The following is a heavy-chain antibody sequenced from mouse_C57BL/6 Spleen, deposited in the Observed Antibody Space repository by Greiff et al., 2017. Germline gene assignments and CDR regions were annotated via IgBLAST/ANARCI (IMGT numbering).Heavy chain of an antibody. CDR2: IHPNSGST. Sequence: QVQLQQPGAELVKPGASVKLSCKASGYTFTSYWMHWVKQRPGQGLEWIGMIHPNSGSTNYNEKFKSKATLTVDKSSSTAYMQLSSLTSEDSAVYYCARDHSNYAWFAYWGQGTLVTVSA. CDR3: ARDHSNYAWFAY. CDR1: GYTFTSYW. D-gene: IGHD2-5*01. J-gene: IGHJ3*01. V-gene: IGHV1-64*01.